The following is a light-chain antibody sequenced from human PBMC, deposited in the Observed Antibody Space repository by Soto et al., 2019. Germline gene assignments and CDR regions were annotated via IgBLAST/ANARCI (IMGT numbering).Light chain of an antibody. CDR3: QQYNSYPPWT. V-gene: IGKV1-16*02. Sequence: DIQMTQSPSSLSASVGDRVTITCRASQGISNYLAWFQQKPVKAPKSLIYAASSLQSGDPAKLSGRGAGTDFTLTISRLQPEHFATYYCQQYNSYPPWTFGQGTKVEIK. J-gene: IGKJ1*01. CDR2: AAS. CDR1: QGISNY.